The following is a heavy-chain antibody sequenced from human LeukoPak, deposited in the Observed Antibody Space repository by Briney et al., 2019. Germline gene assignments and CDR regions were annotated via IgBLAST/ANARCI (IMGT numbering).Heavy chain of an antibody. J-gene: IGHJ3*02. Sequence: SETLSLTCTVSGGSISSFYWRWIPQPAGRGLEWIGRIYTSGSSNYNPSLKSRVTMSVDPSKNHFSLKLSSVTAADTAVYYCARSAYYYDSSGYYWDAFDIWGQGTMVTVSS. CDR3: ARSAYYYDSSGYYWDAFDI. CDR1: GGSISSFY. V-gene: IGHV4-4*07. CDR2: IYTSGSS. D-gene: IGHD3-22*01.